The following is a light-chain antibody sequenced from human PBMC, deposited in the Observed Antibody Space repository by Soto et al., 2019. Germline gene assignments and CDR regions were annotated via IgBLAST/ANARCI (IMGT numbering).Light chain of an antibody. J-gene: IGKJ1*01. CDR2: TAS. V-gene: IGKV1-9*01. Sequence: DIQLTQSPSFLSASVGDRVTITCRASQGISSYLAWYQQKPGKAPKLLIYTASTLQSGVPSRFSGSGSGTEFTLTISSLQPEDFATYYCQRLDNYPRTFGQGTKVDI. CDR1: QGISSY. CDR3: QRLDNYPRT.